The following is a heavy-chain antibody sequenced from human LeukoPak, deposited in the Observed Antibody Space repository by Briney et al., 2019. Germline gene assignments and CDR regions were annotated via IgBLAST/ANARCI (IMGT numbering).Heavy chain of an antibody. D-gene: IGHD2-2*01. CDR2: ISSSSSYI. V-gene: IGHV3-21*01. CDR1: GFTFSSYS. J-gene: IGHJ6*02. Sequence: GGSLRLSCAASGFTFSSYSMNWVRQAPGKGLEWVSSISSSSSYIYYADSVKGRFTISRDNAENSLYLQMNSLRAEDTAVYYCARDKVVVVPAALYYYYGMDVWGQGTTVTVSS. CDR3: ARDKVVVVPAALYYYYGMDV.